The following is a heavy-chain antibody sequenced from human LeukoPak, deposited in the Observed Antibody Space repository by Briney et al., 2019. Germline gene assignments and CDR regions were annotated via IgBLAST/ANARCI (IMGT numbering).Heavy chain of an antibody. Sequence: PGRSLRLSCSASGFTFKSHAMHWIRQAPGKGLEWVAFISWDGNIEHYADSVKGRFTISRDNPKNTLYLHLGNLRADDTAMYYCARNPERKYWFDPWGQGSLVTVSS. V-gene: IGHV3-30-3*01. CDR1: GFTFKSHA. CDR2: ISWDGNIE. CDR3: ARNPERKYWFDP. J-gene: IGHJ5*02.